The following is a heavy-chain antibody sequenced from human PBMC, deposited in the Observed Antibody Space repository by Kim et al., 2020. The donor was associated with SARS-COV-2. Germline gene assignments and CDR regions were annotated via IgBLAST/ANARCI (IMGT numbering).Heavy chain of an antibody. CDR2: IYYSGST. CDR1: GGSISSSSYY. CDR3: ARAPVDMVRGHYWYFDL. Sequence: SETLSLTCTVSGGSISSSSYYWGWIRQPPGKGLEWIGSIYYSGSTYYNPSLKSRVTISVDTSKNQFSLKLSSVTAADTAVYYCARAPVDMVRGHYWYFDLWGRGTLVTVSS. J-gene: IGHJ2*01. V-gene: IGHV4-39*07. D-gene: IGHD3-10*01.